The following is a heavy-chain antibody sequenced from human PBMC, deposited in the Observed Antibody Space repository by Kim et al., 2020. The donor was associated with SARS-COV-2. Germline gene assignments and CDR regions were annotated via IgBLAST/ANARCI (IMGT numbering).Heavy chain of an antibody. CDR3: TTDSFDYRSSWYLDC. J-gene: IGHJ4*02. D-gene: IGHD6-13*01. CDR1: VFTFSKDW. V-gene: IGHV3-15*01. CDR2: IKRNSDGETS. Sequence: GGSLRLSCATSVFTFSKDWLFSVRQDPGMRLEWGRHIKRNSDGETSEYAAPVKGSITISRDELKNPLYLQMNRLKPEDTAVYYCTTDSFDYRSSWYLDCWGQGGLVTVSS.